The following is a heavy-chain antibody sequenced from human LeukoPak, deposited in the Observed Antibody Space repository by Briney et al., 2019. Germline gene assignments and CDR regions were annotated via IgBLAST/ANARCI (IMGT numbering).Heavy chain of an antibody. CDR3: ARGWSDNWNDGSLYDY. CDR1: GGSISSYY. J-gene: IGHJ4*02. CDR2: IYYSGST. D-gene: IGHD1-20*01. Sequence: SGTPSLTCTVSGGSISSYYLGWIRQPPGQGLEWIGYIYYSGSTNYNPSLKSRVTISVGTSKNQFSLKLSSVTAADTAVYYCARGWSDNWNDGSLYDYWGQGTLVTVSS. V-gene: IGHV4-59*01.